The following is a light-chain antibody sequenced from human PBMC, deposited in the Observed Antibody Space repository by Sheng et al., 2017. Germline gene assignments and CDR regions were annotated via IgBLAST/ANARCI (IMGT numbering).Light chain of an antibody. V-gene: IGKV3-11*01. CDR2: DAS. CDR3: QQHANWPLT. J-gene: IGKJ4*01. CDR1: QSVSRY. Sequence: EIVLTQSPATLSLSPGERATLSCRASQSVSRYLVWYQQKSGHTPRLLIYDASNRATGIPARFSGSGSGTDFTLTISSLEPEDFAVYYCQQHANWPLTFGGGTKVEIK.